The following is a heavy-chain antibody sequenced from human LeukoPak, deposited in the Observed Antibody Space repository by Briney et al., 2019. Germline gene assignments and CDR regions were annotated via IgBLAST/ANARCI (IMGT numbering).Heavy chain of an antibody. V-gene: IGHV1-2*02. CDR2: INPHSGGT. CDR3: ARDERYDSSGYPFDY. D-gene: IGHD3-22*01. J-gene: IGHJ4*02. Sequence: ASVKVSCKASGYTFTGCYIHWVRQAPGQGLEWMGWINPHSGGTNYAQKFQGGVTMTRDTSITTAYMELSRLRSDDTTVYYCARDERYDSSGYPFDYWGQGTLVTVSS. CDR1: GYTFTGCY.